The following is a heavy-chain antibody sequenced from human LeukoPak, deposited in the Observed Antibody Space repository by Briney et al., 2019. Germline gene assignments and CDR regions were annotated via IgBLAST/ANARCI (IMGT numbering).Heavy chain of an antibody. D-gene: IGHD2-15*01. CDR2: IYTSGST. Sequence: SETLSLTCTVSGGSISSYYWSWIRQPAGKGLEWIGRIYTSGSTNYNPSLKSRVTMSVDTSKNQSSLKLSSVTAADTAVYYCARGESGYCSGGSCYSEWFDPWGQGTLVTVSS. CDR3: ARGESGYCSGGSCYSEWFDP. V-gene: IGHV4-4*07. CDR1: GGSISSYY. J-gene: IGHJ5*02.